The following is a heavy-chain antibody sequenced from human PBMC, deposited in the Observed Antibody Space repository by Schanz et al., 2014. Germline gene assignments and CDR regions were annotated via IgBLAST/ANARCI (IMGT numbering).Heavy chain of an antibody. V-gene: IGHV7-4-1*02. CDR3: TTETIAMAGTFSI. D-gene: IGHD6-19*01. CDR1: GYTFTSYA. J-gene: IGHJ4*02. Sequence: QVQLVQSGAEVKNPGASVKVSCKASGYTFTSYAMNWVRQAPGQGLEWVGWINTNTRNPTYAQGFTGRFVFSLDTSVSTAYLQISSLKAEDTAAYYCTTETIAMAGTFSIWGQGTLVTVSS. CDR2: INTNTRNP.